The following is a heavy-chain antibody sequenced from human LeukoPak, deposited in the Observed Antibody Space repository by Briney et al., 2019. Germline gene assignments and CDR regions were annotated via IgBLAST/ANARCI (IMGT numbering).Heavy chain of an antibody. D-gene: IGHD5-24*01. Sequence: ASVKVSCKASVYTFTGYYMHWVRQAPGQGLEWMGWINPNSGGTNYAQKFQGRVTMTRDTSISTAYMELSRLRSDDTAVYYCARYRAMALSYDFDYWGQGTLVIVSS. J-gene: IGHJ4*02. CDR2: INPNSGGT. CDR1: VYTFTGYY. CDR3: ARYRAMALSYDFDY. V-gene: IGHV1-2*02.